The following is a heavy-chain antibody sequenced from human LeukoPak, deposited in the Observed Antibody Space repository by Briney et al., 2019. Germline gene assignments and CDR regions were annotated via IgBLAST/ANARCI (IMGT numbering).Heavy chain of an antibody. CDR1: GYTFTSYY. CDR2: INPSGGST. Sequence: ASVKVSCKASGYTFTSYYMHWVRQAPGQGLEWMGIINPSGGSTSYAQKFQGRVTMTRDTSTSTVYMELSSLRSEDTAVYYCARESSSSPEXNWFDPWGQGTLVTVSS. CDR3: ARESSSSPEXNWFDP. J-gene: IGHJ5*02. D-gene: IGHD6-6*01. V-gene: IGHV1-46*01.